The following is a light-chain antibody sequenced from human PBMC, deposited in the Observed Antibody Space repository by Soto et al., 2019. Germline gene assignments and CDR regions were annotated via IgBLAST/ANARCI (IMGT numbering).Light chain of an antibody. V-gene: IGKV3-20*01. CDR3: QQYGSSPYT. CDR2: GAS. J-gene: IGKJ2*01. CDR1: QSVSGNS. Sequence: EIVLTQSPGTLSLSPGDGATLSCRASQSVSGNSLAWYQQKPGQAPRLLIYGASTRATGIPDKFSGSGSGTDFTLTISRLEPEAFAVYYYQQYGSSPYTFGQGTKLEIK.